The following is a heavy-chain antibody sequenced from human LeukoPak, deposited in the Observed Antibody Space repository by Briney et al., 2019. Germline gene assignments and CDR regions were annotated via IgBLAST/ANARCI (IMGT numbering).Heavy chain of an antibody. J-gene: IGHJ6*03. CDR2: INHSGST. Sequence: SETLSLTCAVYGGSFSGYYWSWIRQPPGKGLEWTGEINHSGSTNYNPSLKSRVTISVDTSKNQFSLKLSSVTAADTAVYYCARGRSITGTTKDYYYYYMDVWGKGTTVTVSS. CDR1: GGSFSGYY. CDR3: ARGRSITGTTKDYYYYYMDV. D-gene: IGHD1-7*01. V-gene: IGHV4-34*01.